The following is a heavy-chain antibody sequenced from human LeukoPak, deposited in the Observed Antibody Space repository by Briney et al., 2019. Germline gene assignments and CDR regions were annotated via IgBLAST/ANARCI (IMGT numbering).Heavy chain of an antibody. Sequence: SETLSLTCTVSGGSLSGDYWNWIRQPPGKGLEWIGYIYYTGTTDYSPSLKSRVTISLDMSKNQFSLKLRCVTAADTAVYYCARTNAFGNRGQGTMVTVSS. CDR3: ARTNAFGN. CDR2: IYYTGTT. CDR1: GGSLSGDY. J-gene: IGHJ3*02. V-gene: IGHV4-59*01.